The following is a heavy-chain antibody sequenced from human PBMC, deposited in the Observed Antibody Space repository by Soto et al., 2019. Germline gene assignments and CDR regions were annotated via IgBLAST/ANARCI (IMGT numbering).Heavy chain of an antibody. CDR3: ARHSDPRGTVGAPSPLDP. CDR2: HYSGGST. J-gene: IGHJ5*02. CDR1: VFSVRSNY. Sequence: GESLSLSCAVSVFSVRSNYLSWVRQAPGKGLEWVSVHYSGGSTYYAHSGQGRFTISRDKSNNTLYLQMRRVRAEDTAGYFCARHSDPRGTVGAPSPLDPWGQGTKVTVSS. V-gene: IGHV3-66*04. D-gene: IGHD1-26*01.